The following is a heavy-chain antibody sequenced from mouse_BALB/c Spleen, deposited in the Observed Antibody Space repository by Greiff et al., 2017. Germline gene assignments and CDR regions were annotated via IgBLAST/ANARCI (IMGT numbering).Heavy chain of an antibody. CDR1: GFTFSSYA. V-gene: IGHV5-6-5*01. J-gene: IGHJ3*01. Sequence: EVMLVESGGGLVKPGGSLKLSCAASGFTFSSYAMSWVRQTPEKRLEWVASISSGGSTYYPDSVKGRFTISRDNARNILYLQMSSLRSEDTAMYYCARGPYGNYAAYWGQGTLVTVSA. CDR2: ISSGGST. CDR3: ARGPYGNYAAY. D-gene: IGHD2-1*01.